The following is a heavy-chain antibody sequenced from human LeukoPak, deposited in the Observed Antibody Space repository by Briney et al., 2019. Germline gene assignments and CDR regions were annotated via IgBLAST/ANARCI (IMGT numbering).Heavy chain of an antibody. CDR1: GGTFSSYA. CDR2: IIPIFGTA. Sequence: SVKVSCKASGGTFSSYAISWVRQAPGQGLEWMGGIIPIFGTANYAQKFQGRVTITADESTSTAYMELSSLRSEDTAVYYCARAGVDSSSWYGFYYYYYYMDVWGKGTTVTVSS. D-gene: IGHD6-13*01. V-gene: IGHV1-69*01. CDR3: ARAGVDSSSWYGFYYYYYYMDV. J-gene: IGHJ6*03.